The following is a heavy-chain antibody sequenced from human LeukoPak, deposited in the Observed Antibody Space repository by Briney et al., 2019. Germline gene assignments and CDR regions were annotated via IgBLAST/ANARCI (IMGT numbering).Heavy chain of an antibody. CDR3: TAAVRGYYYMDV. CDR1: GYTFTSYG. J-gene: IGHJ6*03. CDR2: ISAYNGNT. D-gene: IGHD6-13*01. Sequence: GSVEVSCKASGYTFTSYGISWLRQAPGQGLEWMGWISAYNGNTNYAQKLQGRVTMTTDTSTSTAYMELRSLRSDDTAVYYCTAAVRGYYYMDVWGKGTTVTISS. V-gene: IGHV1-18*01.